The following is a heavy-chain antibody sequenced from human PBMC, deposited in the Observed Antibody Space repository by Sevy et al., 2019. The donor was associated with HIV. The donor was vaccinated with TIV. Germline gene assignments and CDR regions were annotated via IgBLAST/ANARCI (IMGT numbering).Heavy chain of an antibody. J-gene: IGHJ4*02. CDR3: ARGGYYYDNAAYYALDS. D-gene: IGHD3-22*01. Sequence: GGSLRLSCAATGFTFSNYAMHWVRQAPGKGMEWVAIIWSDGAYQYHGDSVKGRFTISRDNSKNTMYLQMNNVRVEDNDVYYCARGGYYYDNAAYYALDSWGQGTLVTVSS. V-gene: IGHV3-33*01. CDR2: IWSDGAYQ. CDR1: GFTFSNYA.